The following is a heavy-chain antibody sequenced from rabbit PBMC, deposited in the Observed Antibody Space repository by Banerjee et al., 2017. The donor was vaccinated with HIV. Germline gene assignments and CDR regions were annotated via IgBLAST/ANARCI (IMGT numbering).Heavy chain of an antibody. D-gene: IGHD6-1*01. J-gene: IGHJ4*01. V-gene: IGHV1S40*01. CDR2: IYAGSSGST. Sequence: QSLEESGGDLVKPGASLTLTCTASGFSFSSSYYMCWVRQAPGKGLEWIACIYAGSSGSTYYASWAKGRFTISKTSSTTVTLQMTSLTAADTATYFCARAAGYAGYGYATGFNLWGPGTLVTVS. CDR1: GFSFSSSYY. CDR3: ARAAGYAGYGYATGFNL.